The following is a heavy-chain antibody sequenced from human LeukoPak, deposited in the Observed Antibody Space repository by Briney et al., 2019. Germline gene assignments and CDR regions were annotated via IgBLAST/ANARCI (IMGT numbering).Heavy chain of an antibody. V-gene: IGHV3-74*01. D-gene: IGHD3-10*01. CDR3: ARAATYFYGSVTYDWFDP. CDR1: GFTFSSYW. J-gene: IGHJ5*02. Sequence: PGGSLRLSCAASGFTFSSYWMHWVRQTPGKGLVWVSRIKSDGSTIYADSVKGRFTISRDNAKNTLYLQMNSLRAEDTAIYYCARAATYFYGSVTYDWFDPWGQGTLVTVSS. CDR2: IKSDGST.